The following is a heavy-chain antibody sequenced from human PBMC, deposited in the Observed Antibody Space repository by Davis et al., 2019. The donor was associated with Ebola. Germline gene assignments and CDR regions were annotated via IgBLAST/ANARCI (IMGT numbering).Heavy chain of an antibody. V-gene: IGHV4-4*07. Sequence: PSETLSLTCTVSGASINTYYWSWIRQPAGEELEWIGRIYSSGSTKYNPSLKSRVTMSVDTSKNQFSLRLSSVTAADTAVYYCARLVGCSSTSCRYYFDYWGQGTLVTGSS. D-gene: IGHD2-2*01. J-gene: IGHJ4*02. CDR1: GASINTYY. CDR2: IYSSGST. CDR3: ARLVGCSSTSCRYYFDY.